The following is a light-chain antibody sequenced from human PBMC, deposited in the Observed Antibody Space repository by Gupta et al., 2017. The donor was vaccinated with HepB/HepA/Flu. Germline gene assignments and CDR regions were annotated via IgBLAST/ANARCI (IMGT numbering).Light chain of an antibody. J-gene: IGLJ2*01. CDR3: QAWDSSTVV. V-gene: IGLV3-1*01. Sequence: SYELTQPPSVSVSPGQTASITCSGDKLGDKYASWYQQKPGQSPILVMYQDNRRPSGIPGRFSGSNSGNTATLTIRGTQARDEDDYYCQAWDSSTVVFGGGTKLTVL. CDR1: KLGDKY. CDR2: QDN.